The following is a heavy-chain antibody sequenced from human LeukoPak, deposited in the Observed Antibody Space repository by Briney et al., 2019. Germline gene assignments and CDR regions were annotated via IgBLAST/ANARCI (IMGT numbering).Heavy chain of an antibody. CDR2: IDPSDSYT. D-gene: IGHD4-17*01. CDR3: ARSPMTTVNPGVFGY. CDR1: GYSFTSYW. J-gene: IGHJ4*02. V-gene: IGHV5-10-1*01. Sequence: GESLKISCKGSGYSFTSYWISWVRQMPGKGLEWMGRIDPSDSYTNYSPSFQGHVTISADKSISTAYLQWSSLKASDTAMYYCARSPMTTVNPGVFGYWGQGTLVTVSS.